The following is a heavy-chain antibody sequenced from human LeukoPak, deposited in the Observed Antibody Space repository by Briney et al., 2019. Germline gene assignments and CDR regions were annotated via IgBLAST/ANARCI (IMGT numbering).Heavy chain of an antibody. V-gene: IGHV1-69*13. CDR1: GGTFISYA. CDR2: IIPIFGTA. J-gene: IGHJ3*02. D-gene: IGHD3-22*01. Sequence: SVKVSCKASGGTFISYAISWVRQAPGQGLEWMGGIIPIFGTANYAQKFQGRVTITADESTSTAYMELSSLRSEDTAVYYCARETVVVEGAFDIWGQGTMVTVSS. CDR3: ARETVVVEGAFDI.